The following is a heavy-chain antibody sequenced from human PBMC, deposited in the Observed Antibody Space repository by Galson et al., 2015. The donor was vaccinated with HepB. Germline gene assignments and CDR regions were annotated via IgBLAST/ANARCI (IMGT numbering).Heavy chain of an antibody. D-gene: IGHD2-2*01. CDR2: INHSGST. Sequence: SLTCAVSGGSFSGYYWSWIRQPPGNGLEWFGEINHSGSTNYNPSLKSRVTISVDTSKNQFSLKLSSVTAADTAVYYCARGIGYCSSTSCYPFDYWGQGTLVTVSS. CDR1: GGSFSGYY. CDR3: ARGIGYCSSTSCYPFDY. V-gene: IGHV4-34*01. J-gene: IGHJ4*02.